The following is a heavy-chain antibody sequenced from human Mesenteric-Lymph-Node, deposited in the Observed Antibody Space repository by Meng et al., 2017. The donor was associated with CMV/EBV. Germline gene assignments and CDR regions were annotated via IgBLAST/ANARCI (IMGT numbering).Heavy chain of an antibody. D-gene: IGHD1-20*01. J-gene: IGHJ6*02. Sequence: ASVKVSCKASGYTFTGYYMHWVRQAPGQGLEWMGWINPNSGGTNYAQKFQGRVTMTRDTSISTAYMELSRLRSDDTAVYYCARGDNWKLTVYGGMDVWGLGTTVTVSS. CDR1: GYTFTGYY. CDR3: ARGDNWKLTVYGGMDV. CDR2: INPNSGGT. V-gene: IGHV1-2*02.